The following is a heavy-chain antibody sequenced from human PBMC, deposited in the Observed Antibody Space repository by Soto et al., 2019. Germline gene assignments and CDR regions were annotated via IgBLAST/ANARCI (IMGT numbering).Heavy chain of an antibody. J-gene: IGHJ4*02. Sequence: SETLSLTCTVSGGSISSYYCSWIWQPPGKGLEWIGYIYYSGSTNYNPSLKSRVTISVDTSKNQFSLKLSSVTAADTAVYYCANYDILTGYSDYWGQGTLVTVSS. CDR2: IYYSGST. CDR1: GGSISSYY. V-gene: IGHV4-59*01. D-gene: IGHD3-9*01. CDR3: ANYDILTGYSDY.